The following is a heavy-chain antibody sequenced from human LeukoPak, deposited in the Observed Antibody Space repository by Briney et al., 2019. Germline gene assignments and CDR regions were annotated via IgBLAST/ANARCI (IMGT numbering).Heavy chain of an antibody. V-gene: IGHV3-30*03. CDR2: ISYDGSNK. Sequence: GRSLRLSCAASGFTFSSYGMHWVRQAPGRGLEWVAVISYDGSNKYYADSVKGRFTISRDNSKNTLYLQMNSLRAEDTAVYYCARELVGARSLFDYWGQGTLVTVSS. J-gene: IGHJ4*02. CDR3: ARELVGARSLFDY. D-gene: IGHD1-26*01. CDR1: GFTFSSYG.